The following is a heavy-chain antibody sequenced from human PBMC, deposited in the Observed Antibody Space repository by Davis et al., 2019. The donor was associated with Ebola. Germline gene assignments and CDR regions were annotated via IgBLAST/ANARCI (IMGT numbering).Heavy chain of an antibody. V-gene: IGHV3-74*01. CDR2: ISNDGSAT. CDR1: GFTFSNYA. CDR3: ADSWLPTSH. D-gene: IGHD6-19*01. Sequence: GESLKISCAASGFTFSNYAMNWVRQAPGKGLVWVSRISNDGSATSYADSVKGRFTISRDNAKNTLYLQMNSLRVEDTAVYYCADSWLPTSHWGQGTLVTVSS. J-gene: IGHJ4*02.